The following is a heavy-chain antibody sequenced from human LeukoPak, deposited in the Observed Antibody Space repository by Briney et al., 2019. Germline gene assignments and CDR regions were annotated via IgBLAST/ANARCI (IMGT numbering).Heavy chain of an antibody. V-gene: IGHV4-34*01. CDR2: INHSGST. CDR1: GGSFSGYY. D-gene: IGHD3-16*01. J-gene: IGHJ3*02. Sequence: SETLSLTCAVYGGSFSGYYWSWIRQPPGKGLEWIGEINHSGSTNYNPSLKSRVTISVDTSKNQFSLKLSSVTAADTAVYYCALGGEGTKDAFDIWGQGTMVTVSS. CDR3: ALGGEGTKDAFDI.